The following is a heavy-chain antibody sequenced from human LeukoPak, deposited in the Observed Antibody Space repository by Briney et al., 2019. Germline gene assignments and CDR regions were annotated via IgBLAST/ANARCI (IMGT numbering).Heavy chain of an antibody. Sequence: SETLSLTCTVSGGSISSYYWSWIRQPPGKGLEWIGYIYYSGSTNYNPSLKSRVTISVDTSKHQFSLKLSSVTAADTAVYYCARGPTRYYYYDSSGYYDYWGQGTLVTVSS. CDR3: ARGPTRYYYYDSSGYYDY. V-gene: IGHV4-59*01. CDR2: IYYSGST. D-gene: IGHD3-22*01. J-gene: IGHJ4*02. CDR1: GGSISSYY.